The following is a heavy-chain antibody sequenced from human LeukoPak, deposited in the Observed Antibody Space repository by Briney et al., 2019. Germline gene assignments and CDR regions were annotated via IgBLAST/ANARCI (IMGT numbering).Heavy chain of an antibody. CDR1: GGSISSYY. J-gene: IGHJ3*02. Sequence: SETLSLTCTVSGGSISSYYWSRIRQPPGKGLEWIGYIYYSGSTNYNPSLKSRVTISVDTSKNQFSLKLSSVTAADTAVYYCARKAGTTEMDSWQLGDAFDIWGQGTMVTVSS. V-gene: IGHV4-59*01. D-gene: IGHD1-1*01. CDR3: ARKAGTTEMDSWQLGDAFDI. CDR2: IYYSGST.